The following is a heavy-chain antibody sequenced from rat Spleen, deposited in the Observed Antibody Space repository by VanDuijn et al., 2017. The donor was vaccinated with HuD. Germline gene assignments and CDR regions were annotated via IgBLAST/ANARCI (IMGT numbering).Heavy chain of an antibody. CDR1: GFTFSNYY. Sequence: EVQLVESGGGLVQPGRSLKLSCAASGFTFSNYYMAWVRQAPKKGLEWVATISTSGGTTYYPDSMKGRFTISRDNAKSTLYLQMNSLRSEDTATYFCAGQYYGYTDWGQGTLVTVSS. J-gene: IGHJ3*01. D-gene: IGHD1-6*01. CDR3: AGQYYGYTD. CDR2: ISTSGGTT. V-gene: IGHV5-25*01.